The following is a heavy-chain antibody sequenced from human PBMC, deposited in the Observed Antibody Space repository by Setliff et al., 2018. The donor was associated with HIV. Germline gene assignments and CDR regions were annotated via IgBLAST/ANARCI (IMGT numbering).Heavy chain of an antibody. Sequence: LSLTCTVSGDSVYSRSYYWGWIRQPPGKGLEWIGSMYYKGNTYYNPALKSRIRISSDTSKNQVSLKLRSVTAADTAMYYCARLLQGGNYAFDIWGQGTMVTVSS. J-gene: IGHJ3*02. D-gene: IGHD2-21*02. V-gene: IGHV4-39*07. CDR3: ARLLQGGNYAFDI. CDR1: GDSVYSRSYY. CDR2: MYYKGNT.